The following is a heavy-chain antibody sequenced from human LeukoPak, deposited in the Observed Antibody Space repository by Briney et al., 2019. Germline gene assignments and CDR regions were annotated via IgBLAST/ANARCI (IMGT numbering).Heavy chain of an antibody. CDR2: ISSSGSTI. J-gene: IGHJ5*01. Sequence: GGSLRLSCAASGFTFSDYYMSWIRQAPGKGLEWVSYISSSGSTIYYADSVKGRFTISRDNAKNSLYLQMNSLRIEDMAFYYCTKGRSAWAERGWFDSWGQGALVTVSS. CDR3: TKGRSAWAERGWFDS. CDR1: GFTFSDYY. D-gene: IGHD6-25*01. V-gene: IGHV3-11*01.